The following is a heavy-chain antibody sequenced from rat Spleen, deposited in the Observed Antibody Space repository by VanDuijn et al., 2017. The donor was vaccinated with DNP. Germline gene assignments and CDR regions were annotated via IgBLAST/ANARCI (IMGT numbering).Heavy chain of an antibody. CDR3: ARHRTIMPYYYAMDA. CDR1: GFTFSDYY. Sequence: EVQLVESGGGLVQPGNSLKLSCAVSGFTFSDYYMAWVRQAPAKGLEWVATLSYNGGTPYYRDSVKGRFTISRDNAQSTLYLQMDSLRSEDTATYYCARHRTIMPYYYAMDAWGQGASVTVSS. V-gene: IGHV5-7*01. D-gene: IGHD1-12*01. J-gene: IGHJ4*01. CDR2: LSYNGGTP.